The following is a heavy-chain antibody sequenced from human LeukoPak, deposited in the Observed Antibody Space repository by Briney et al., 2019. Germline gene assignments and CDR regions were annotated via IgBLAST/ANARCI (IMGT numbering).Heavy chain of an antibody. D-gene: IGHD3-3*01. CDR3: ARGDGYYTDIDY. Sequence: SETLCLTCTVSGGSISSYYWSWIRQPPGKGLEWIGYIYYSGSTNYNPSLKSRVTISVDTSRNQFFLKLNSVTAADTAVYYCARGDGYYTDIDYRRQGALVTVSS. CDR2: IYYSGST. J-gene: IGHJ4*02. V-gene: IGHV4-59*01. CDR1: GGSISSYY.